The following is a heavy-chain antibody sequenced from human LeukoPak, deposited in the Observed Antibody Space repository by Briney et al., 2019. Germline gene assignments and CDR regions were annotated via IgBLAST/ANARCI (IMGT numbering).Heavy chain of an antibody. Sequence: SETLSLTCTVSGGSISSYYWSWIRQPPGKGLEWIGYIYYSGSTNYNPSLKSRVTISVDTSKNQFSLKLSSVTAADTAVYYCARDVWHYDSSGYSLDWFDPWGQGTLVTVSS. D-gene: IGHD3-22*01. CDR1: GGSISSYY. V-gene: IGHV4-59*12. CDR3: ARDVWHYDSSGYSLDWFDP. CDR2: IYYSGST. J-gene: IGHJ5*02.